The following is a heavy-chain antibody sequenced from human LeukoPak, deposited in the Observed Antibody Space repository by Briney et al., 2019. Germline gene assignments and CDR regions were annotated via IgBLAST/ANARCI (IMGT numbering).Heavy chain of an antibody. Sequence: ASVKVSCKASGYTFTSYGISWVRQAPGQGLEWMGIINPSGGSTSYAQKFQGRVTMTRDTSTSTVYMELSSLRSEDTAVYYCARYPRYGGYSDYWGQGTLVTVSS. CDR2: INPSGGST. CDR1: GYTFTSYG. V-gene: IGHV1-46*01. D-gene: IGHD1-26*01. CDR3: ARYPRYGGYSDY. J-gene: IGHJ4*02.